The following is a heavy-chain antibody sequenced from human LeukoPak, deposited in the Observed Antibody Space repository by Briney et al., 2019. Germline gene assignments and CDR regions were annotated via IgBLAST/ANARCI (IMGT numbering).Heavy chain of an antibody. J-gene: IGHJ6*03. V-gene: IGHV4-59*01. Sequence: SETLSLACTVSGGSISSYYWSWIRQPPGKGLEWIGYIYYSGSTNYNPSLKSRVTISVDTSKNQFSLKLSSVTAADTAVYYCARDSEVGPSVRGARRYMDVWGKGTTVTVSS. CDR1: GGSISSYY. CDR2: IYYSGST. D-gene: IGHD1-26*01. CDR3: ARDSEVGPSVRGARRYMDV.